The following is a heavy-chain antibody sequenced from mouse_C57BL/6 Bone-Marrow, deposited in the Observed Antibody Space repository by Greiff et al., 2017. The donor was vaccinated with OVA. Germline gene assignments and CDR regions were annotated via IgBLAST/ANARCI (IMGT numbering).Heavy chain of an antibody. CDR1: GYTFTSYW. J-gene: IGHJ3*01. Sequence: VQLQESGAELVKPGASVKMSCKASGYTFTSYWITWVKQRPGQGLEWIGDIYPGSGSTNYNEKFKSKATLTVDTSSSTAYMQLSSLTSEDSAVYYCARGGYYPFAYWGQGTLVTVSA. CDR3: ARGGYYPFAY. CDR2: IYPGSGST. V-gene: IGHV1-55*01. D-gene: IGHD2-3*01.